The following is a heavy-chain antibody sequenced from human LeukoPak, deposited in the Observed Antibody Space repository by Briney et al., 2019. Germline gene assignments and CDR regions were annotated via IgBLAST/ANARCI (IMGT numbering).Heavy chain of an antibody. CDR1: GGSISSGSYY. Sequence: SETLSLTCTVSGGSISSGSYYWSWIRQPAGKGLEWIGRIYTSGSTNHNPSLKSRVTISVDTSKNQFSLKLSSVTAADTAVYYCARGGSGLRAFDIWGQGTMVTVSS. CDR2: IYTSGST. J-gene: IGHJ3*02. V-gene: IGHV4-61*02. D-gene: IGHD2-15*01. CDR3: ARGGSGLRAFDI.